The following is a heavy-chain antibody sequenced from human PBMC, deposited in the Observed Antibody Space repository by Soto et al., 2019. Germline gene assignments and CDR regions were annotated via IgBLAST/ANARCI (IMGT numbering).Heavy chain of an antibody. CDR1: GGTFSSYA. CDR2: IIPIFGTA. CDR3: ARWDIVPGYNYYYYGMDV. V-gene: IGHV1-69*13. J-gene: IGHJ6*02. D-gene: IGHD5-12*01. Sequence: SVKVSCKASGGTFSSYAISWVRQAPGQGLEWMGGIIPIFGTANYAQKFQGRVTITADESTSTAYMELSSLRSEDTAVYYCARWDIVPGYNYYYYGMDVWGQGTTVTVSS.